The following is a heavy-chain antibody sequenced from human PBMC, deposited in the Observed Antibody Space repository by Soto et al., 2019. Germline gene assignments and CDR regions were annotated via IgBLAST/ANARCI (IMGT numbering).Heavy chain of an antibody. CDR1: GFTFSGSA. CDR2: IRSKANSYAT. CDR3: TRLTGTTGAVFGP. J-gene: IGHJ5*02. V-gene: IGHV3-73*01. D-gene: IGHD1-7*01. Sequence: PGGSLRLSCAASGFTFSGSAMHWVRQASGKGLEWVGRIRSKANSYATAYAASVKGRFTISRDDSKNTAYLQMNSLKTEDTAVYYCTRLTGTTGAVFGPWGQGTLVTVSS.